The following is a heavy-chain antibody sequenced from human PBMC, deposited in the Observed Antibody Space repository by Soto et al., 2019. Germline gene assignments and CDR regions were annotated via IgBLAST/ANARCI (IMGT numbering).Heavy chain of an antibody. CDR3: TKGSIEYSASVDN. Sequence: EVQLLESGGGLVQPGGSLRLSCAASGFSFSSYAMVWVRQAPGKGLEWVSVISARGGSSYFADSVKGRFTVSRDNSKNALSLEMNSLRAEDTAIYFCTKGSIEYSASVDNWGQGTLVLVSS. CDR2: ISARGGSS. CDR1: GFSFSSYA. J-gene: IGHJ4*02. V-gene: IGHV3-23*01. D-gene: IGHD5-12*01.